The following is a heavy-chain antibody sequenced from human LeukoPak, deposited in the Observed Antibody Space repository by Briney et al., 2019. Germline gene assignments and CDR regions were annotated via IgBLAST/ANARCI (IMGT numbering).Heavy chain of an antibody. CDR3: AKDMVVTAMAAALDY. V-gene: IGHV3-30*18. CDR2: ISYDGSNK. J-gene: IGHJ4*02. D-gene: IGHD2-21*02. CDR1: GFTFSSYG. Sequence: GGSLRLSCAASGFTFSSYGMHWVRQAPGKGLEWVAVISYDGSNKYYADSVKGRFTISRDNSKNTLYLQMNSLRAEDTAVYYCAKDMVVTAMAAALDYWGQGTLVTVSS.